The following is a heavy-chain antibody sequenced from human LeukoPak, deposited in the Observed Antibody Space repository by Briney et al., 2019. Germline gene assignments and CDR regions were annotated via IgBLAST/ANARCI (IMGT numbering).Heavy chain of an antibody. CDR3: ARSSWGSSTNS. CDR1: GFTFSSYS. CDR2: INQDGSEN. D-gene: IGHD3-16*01. V-gene: IGHV3-7*01. Sequence: GGSLRLSCAASGFTFSSYSMNWVRQAPGRGLEWVVNINQDGSENYYVDSMKGRFTSSRDNAKNSVYLQMSGLRAEDTAVYYCARSSWGSSTNSWGQGTLVIVSS. J-gene: IGHJ4*02.